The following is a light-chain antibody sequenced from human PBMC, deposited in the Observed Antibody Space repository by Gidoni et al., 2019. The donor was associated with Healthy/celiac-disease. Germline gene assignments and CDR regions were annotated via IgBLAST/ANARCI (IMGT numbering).Light chain of an antibody. CDR1: QDISNY. CDR3: QQYDNLPIT. V-gene: IGKV1-33*01. J-gene: IGKJ5*01. CDR2: DAP. Sequence: DIQMTQSPSSLSASVGDRVTITCQASQDISNYLNWYQQKPGKAPKLLIYDAPNLETRVPSRFSGSGSGTDFTFTISSLQPEDIATYYCQQYDNLPITFGQGTRLEIK.